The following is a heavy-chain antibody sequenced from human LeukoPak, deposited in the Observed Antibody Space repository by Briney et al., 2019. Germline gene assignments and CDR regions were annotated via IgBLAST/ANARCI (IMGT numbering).Heavy chain of an antibody. V-gene: IGHV4-39*07. CDR3: ARDLIVGATTDY. CDR1: GGSISSSSYY. Sequence: SETLSLTCTVSGGSISSSSYYWGWIRQPPGKGLEWIGSIYYSGSTYYNPSLKSRVTISVDTSKNQFSLKLSSVTAADTAVYYCARDLIVGATTDYWGQGTLVTVSS. D-gene: IGHD1-26*01. CDR2: IYYSGST. J-gene: IGHJ4*02.